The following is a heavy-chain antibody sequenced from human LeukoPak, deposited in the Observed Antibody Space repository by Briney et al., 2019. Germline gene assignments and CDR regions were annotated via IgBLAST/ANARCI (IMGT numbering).Heavy chain of an antibody. CDR2: ISSSSSTI. CDR1: EFTFRNYS. V-gene: IGHV3-48*04. J-gene: IGHJ4*02. D-gene: IGHD2-15*01. Sequence: PGGSLRLSCVGSEFTFRNYSMNWVRQAPGKGLEWVSYISSSSSTIYYADSVKGRFTISRDNAKNSLYLQMNSLRAEDTAVYYCARDFIRLPNDYWGQGTLVTVSS. CDR3: ARDFIRLPNDY.